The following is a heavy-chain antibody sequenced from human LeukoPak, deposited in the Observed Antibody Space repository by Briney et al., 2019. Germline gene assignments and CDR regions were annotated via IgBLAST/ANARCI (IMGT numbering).Heavy chain of an antibody. CDR3: AKGDRYSSGWYSYYFDY. V-gene: IGHV3-30*04. D-gene: IGHD6-19*01. CDR2: ISYDGSNK. Sequence: GGSLRLSCAASGFTFSSYAMHWVRQAPGKGLEWVAVISYDGSNKYYADSVKGRFTISRDNSKNTLYLQMNSLRAEDTAVYYCAKGDRYSSGWYSYYFDYWGQGTLVTVSS. CDR1: GFTFSSYA. J-gene: IGHJ4*02.